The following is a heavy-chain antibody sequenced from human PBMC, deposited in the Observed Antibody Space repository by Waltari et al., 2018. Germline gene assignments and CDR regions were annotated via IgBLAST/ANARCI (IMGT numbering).Heavy chain of an antibody. D-gene: IGHD6-19*01. V-gene: IGHV3-53*02. CDR1: GFTVSSNY. Sequence: EVQLVETGGGLIQPGGSLRLSCAASGFTVSSNYLSWVRQAPGKGLEWVSVIYSGGSTYYADSVKGRFTISRDNSKNTLYLQMNSLRAEDTAVYYCATHVGESIAVAGTVDYWGQGTLVTVSS. J-gene: IGHJ4*02. CDR2: IYSGGST. CDR3: ATHVGESIAVAGTVDY.